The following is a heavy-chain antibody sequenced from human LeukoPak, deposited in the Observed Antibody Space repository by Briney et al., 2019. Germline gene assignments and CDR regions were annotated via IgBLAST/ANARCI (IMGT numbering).Heavy chain of an antibody. J-gene: IGHJ3*02. V-gene: IGHV4-39*07. D-gene: IGHD3-10*01. CDR2: IYYSGST. CDR1: GGSISSSSYY. CDR3: ARDFREIWFGETHDAFDI. Sequence: SETLSLTCTVSGGSISSSSYYWGWIRQPPGKGLEWIGSIYYSGSTYYNPSLKSRVTISVDTSKNQFSLKLSSVTAADTAVYYCARDFREIWFGETHDAFDIWGQGTMDTVSS.